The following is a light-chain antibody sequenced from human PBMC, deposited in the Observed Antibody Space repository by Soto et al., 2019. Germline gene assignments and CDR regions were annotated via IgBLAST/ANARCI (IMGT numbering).Light chain of an antibody. CDR1: SSDVGGYNY. CDR2: EVT. J-gene: IGLJ2*01. Sequence: QSALTQPASVSGSPGXXXTISCTGTSSDVGGYNYVSWYQQHPGKAPKLMIYEVTNRPSGGSNRFSGSKSGNTASLTISGLQAEDEADYYCSSYTNSGTLDVVFGGGTKLTVL. V-gene: IGLV2-14*01. CDR3: SSYTNSGTLDVV.